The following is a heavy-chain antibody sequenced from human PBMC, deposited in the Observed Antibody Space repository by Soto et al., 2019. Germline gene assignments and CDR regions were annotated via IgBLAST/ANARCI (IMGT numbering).Heavy chain of an antibody. J-gene: IGHJ5*02. CDR3: TRVPILGVATKYNWFDP. CDR1: GVTLGDYA. D-gene: IGHD3-3*01. V-gene: IGHV3-49*03. Sequence: GGSLRLCCTACGVTLGDYAMSWFRQAPGKGLEWVGFIRSKAYGGTTEYAASVKGRFTISRDDSKSIAYLQMNSLKTEDTAVYYCTRVPILGVATKYNWFDPWGQGTLVTVSS. CDR2: IRSKAYGGTT.